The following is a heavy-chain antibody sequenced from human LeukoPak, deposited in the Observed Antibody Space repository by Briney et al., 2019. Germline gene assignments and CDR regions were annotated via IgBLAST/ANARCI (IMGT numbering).Heavy chain of an antibody. CDR3: ARGSSWYAWYYFDY. D-gene: IGHD6-13*01. CDR2: IYYSGST. Sequence: SETLSLTCTVSGGSISSYYWSWIRQPPGKGLEWIGYIYYSGSTNYNPSLKNRVTISVDTSKNQFSLKLSSVTAADTAVYYCARGSSWYAWYYFDYWGQGTLVTVSS. V-gene: IGHV4-59*01. CDR1: GGSISSYY. J-gene: IGHJ4*02.